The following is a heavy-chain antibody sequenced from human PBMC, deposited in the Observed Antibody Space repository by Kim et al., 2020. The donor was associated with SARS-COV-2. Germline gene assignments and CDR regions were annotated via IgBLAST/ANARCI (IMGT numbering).Heavy chain of an antibody. J-gene: IGHJ4*02. Sequence: SETLSLTCAVYGGSFSGYYWSWIRQPPGKGLEWIGEINHSGSTNYNPSLKSRVTISVDTSKNQFSLKLSSVTAADTAVYYCARGGRWESSWPYYFDYWGQGTLVTVSS. CDR1: GGSFSGYY. D-gene: IGHD6-13*01. CDR3: ARGGRWESSWPYYFDY. CDR2: INHSGST. V-gene: IGHV4-34*01.